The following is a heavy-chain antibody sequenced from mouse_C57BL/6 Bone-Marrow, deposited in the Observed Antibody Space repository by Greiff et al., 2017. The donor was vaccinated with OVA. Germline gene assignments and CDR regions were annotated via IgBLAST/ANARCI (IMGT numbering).Heavy chain of an antibody. D-gene: IGHD2-12*01. V-gene: IGHV1-81*01. CDR2: IYPRSGNT. CDR3: ARYDLWCAD. J-gene: IGHJ3*01. Sequence: VQLQESGAELARPGASVKLSCQASVSTFPRSCIRFFPHSPLHFLALIGEIYPRSGNTYYNEKFKGKATLTADKSSSTAYMELRSLTSEDSAVDFCARYDLWCADWGQGTLVTVAA. CDR1: VSTFPRSC.